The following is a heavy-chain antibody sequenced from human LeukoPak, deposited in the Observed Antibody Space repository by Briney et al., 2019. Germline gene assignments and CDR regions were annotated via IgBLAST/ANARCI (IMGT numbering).Heavy chain of an antibody. V-gene: IGHV4-4*02. J-gene: IGHJ4*02. D-gene: IGHD3-10*01. CDR1: GGSVSSSNW. Sequence: SGTLSLTCTVSGGSVSSSNWWSWVRQPPGKGLEWIGEIYHRGSTNYNPSLKSRVTISVDKSKNQFSLKLNSVTAADTAVYYCARVGTYGSGSYLSWLDYWGQGTLVTVSS. CDR2: IYHRGST. CDR3: ARVGTYGSGSYLSWLDY.